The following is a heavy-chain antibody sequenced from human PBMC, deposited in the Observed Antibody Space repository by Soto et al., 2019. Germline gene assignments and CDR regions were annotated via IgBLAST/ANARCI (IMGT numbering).Heavy chain of an antibody. CDR2: IKQDGSEK. J-gene: IGHJ6*02. D-gene: IGHD1-26*01. V-gene: IGHV3-7*03. Sequence: EVQLVESGGGLVQPGGSLRLSCAASGFTFSSYWMSWVRQAPGKGLEWVANIKQDGSEKYNVDSVKGRFTISRDNAKNSLYLQMNSLRAEDTAVYYCARDGPWDFYYYGMDVWGQGTTVTVSS. CDR1: GFTFSSYW. CDR3: ARDGPWDFYYYGMDV.